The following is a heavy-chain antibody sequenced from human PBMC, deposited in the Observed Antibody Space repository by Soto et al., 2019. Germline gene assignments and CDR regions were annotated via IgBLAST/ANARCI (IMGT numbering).Heavy chain of an antibody. CDR1: GYTFTGYY. J-gene: IGHJ3*02. V-gene: IGHV1-2*04. CDR2: INPNSGGT. Sequence: QVQLVQSGAEVKKPGASVKVSCKASGYTFTGYYMHWVRQAPGQGLEWMGWINPNSGGTNYAQKFQGCVTMTRDTAISTAYIELSRRRSDDTTVYYCARGTLYYYDSSGRRAFDIWGQGTMVTVSS. CDR3: ARGTLYYYDSSGRRAFDI. D-gene: IGHD3-22*01.